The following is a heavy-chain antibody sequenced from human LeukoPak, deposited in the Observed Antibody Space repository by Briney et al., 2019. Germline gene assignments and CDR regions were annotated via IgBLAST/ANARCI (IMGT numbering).Heavy chain of an antibody. D-gene: IGHD6-19*01. V-gene: IGHV4-39*01. CDR1: GGSISSNGYY. CDR2: IYYSGTT. J-gene: IGHJ4*02. Sequence: PSETLSLTCTVSGGSISSNGYYWGWIRQPPGKGLEWIGSIYYSGTTYKKPSLKSRVTISVDTSKNQFSLKLNSVTAADTAVYYCARQFYSSGWYADYWGQGNLVTVSS. CDR3: ARQFYSSGWYADY.